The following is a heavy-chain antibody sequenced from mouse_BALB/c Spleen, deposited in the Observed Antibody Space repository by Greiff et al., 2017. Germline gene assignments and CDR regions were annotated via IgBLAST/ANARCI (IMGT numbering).Heavy chain of an antibody. V-gene: IGHV1-7*01. D-gene: IGHD3-1*01. J-gene: IGHJ3*01. Sequence: VQLQQSGAELAKPGASVKMSCKASGYTFTSYWMHWVKQRPGKGLEWIGYINPSTGYTEYNQKFKDKATLTADKSSSTAYMQLSSLTSEDSAVYYCARSGGSWFAYWGQGTLVTVSA. CDR2: INPSTGYT. CDR1: GYTFTSYW. CDR3: ARSGGSWFAY.